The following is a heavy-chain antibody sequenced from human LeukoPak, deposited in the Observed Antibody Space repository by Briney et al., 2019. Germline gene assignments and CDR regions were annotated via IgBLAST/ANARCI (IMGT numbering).Heavy chain of an antibody. Sequence: SETLSLTCTVSGGSISSSRYYWGWIRQPPGKGLEWIGSIYYSGTTYFNPSLKSRVTISVDTSKNQFSLKLSSVTAADTAVYYCVRILEYYYGSGSYIDYWGQGTLVTVSS. CDR2: IYYSGTT. CDR3: VRILEYYYGSGSYIDY. V-gene: IGHV4-39*07. D-gene: IGHD3-10*01. CDR1: GGSISSSRYY. J-gene: IGHJ4*02.